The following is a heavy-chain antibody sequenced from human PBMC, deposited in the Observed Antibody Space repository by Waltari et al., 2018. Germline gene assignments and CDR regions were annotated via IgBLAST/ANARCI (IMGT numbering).Heavy chain of an antibody. CDR2: INHSGSI. CDR1: GGSFSGYY. D-gene: IGHD3-3*01. V-gene: IGHV4-34*01. Sequence: QVQLQQWGAGLLKPSETLSLTCAVYGGSFSGYYWSWIRQPPGKGLEWIGEINHSGSINYNPTLKCRVTISVDTSKNQFSLKLSSVTAADTAVYYCARARDFWSGYYRPYWYYFDYWGQGTLVTVSS. J-gene: IGHJ4*02. CDR3: ARARDFWSGYYRPYWYYFDY.